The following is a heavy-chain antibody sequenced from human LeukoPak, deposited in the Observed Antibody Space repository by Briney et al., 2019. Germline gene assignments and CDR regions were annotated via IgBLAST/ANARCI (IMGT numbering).Heavy chain of an antibody. CDR3: ARLPRLYSSSWTV. V-gene: IGHV4-59*12. CDR2: IYYSGSI. CDR1: GGSISTYY. Sequence: PSETLSLTCTVSGGSISTYYWSWIRQPPGKGLEWIGYIYYSGSINYNPSLKSRVTISVDTSKNQFSLKLSSVTAADTAVYYCARLPRLYSSSWTVWGQGTLVTVSS. D-gene: IGHD6-13*01. J-gene: IGHJ4*02.